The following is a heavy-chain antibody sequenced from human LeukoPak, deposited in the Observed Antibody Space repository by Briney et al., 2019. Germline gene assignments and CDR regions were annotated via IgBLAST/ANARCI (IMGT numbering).Heavy chain of an antibody. J-gene: IGHJ5*02. D-gene: IGHD4-23*01. Sequence: ASVKVSCKASGYSFTSHYMHWVRQAPGQGLEWMGLINPRGTSTIYAEKFQGRIIMTRDMSTSTDYMELSSLKSDDTAVYYCARDNSIHERGWWFDPWGQGTLVTVSS. CDR2: INPRGTST. CDR3: ARDNSIHERGWWFDP. V-gene: IGHV1-46*01. CDR1: GYSFTSHY.